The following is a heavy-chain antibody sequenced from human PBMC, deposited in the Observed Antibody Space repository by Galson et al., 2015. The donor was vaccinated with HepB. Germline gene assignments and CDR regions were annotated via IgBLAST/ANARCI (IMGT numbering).Heavy chain of an antibody. CDR2: IYYSGST. D-gene: IGHD3-22*01. Sequence: LRLSCAASGFTFSSYSMNWIRQPPGKGLEWIGYIYYSGSTYYNPSLKSRVTISVDTSKNQFSLKLSSVTAADTAVYYCARDLSHYDSSGPIWGQGTMVTASS. CDR3: ARDLSHYDSSGPI. V-gene: IGHV4-30-4*08. J-gene: IGHJ3*02. CDR1: GFTFSSYS.